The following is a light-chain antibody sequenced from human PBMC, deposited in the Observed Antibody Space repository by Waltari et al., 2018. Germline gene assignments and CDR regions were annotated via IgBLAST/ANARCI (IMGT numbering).Light chain of an antibody. CDR3: CSYAGDSNYV. CDR1: SSDIGIYNL. Sequence: QSALTQPASVSGSPGQSITISCTGSSSDIGIYNLVSWYQHHPGKVPKLIIYEVSERPSGVSGRFSGSKSGNTDSLTLSDLQPEDGADYYCCSYAGDSNYVFGTGTKVTVL. J-gene: IGLJ1*01. CDR2: EVS. V-gene: IGLV2-23*02.